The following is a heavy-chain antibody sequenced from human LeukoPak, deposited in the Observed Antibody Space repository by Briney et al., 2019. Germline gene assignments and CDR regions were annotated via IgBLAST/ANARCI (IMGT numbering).Heavy chain of an antibody. CDR3: ARGGTVATMYYFDY. CDR1: GFTVSSNF. V-gene: IGHV3-53*01. Sequence: GGSLRLSRAASGFTVSSNFMSWVRQAPGKGLEWVSVIFSGGTIYYADSVKGRFTISRDNSKNTLYLQMNSLRADDTAVYYCARGGTVATMYYFDYWGQGTLVTVSS. D-gene: IGHD5-24*01. CDR2: IFSGGTI. J-gene: IGHJ4*02.